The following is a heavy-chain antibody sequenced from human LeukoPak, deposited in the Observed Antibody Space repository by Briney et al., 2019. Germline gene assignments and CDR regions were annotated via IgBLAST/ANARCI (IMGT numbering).Heavy chain of an antibody. CDR1: GFSLSTSGMR. J-gene: IGHJ4*02. CDR3: AWTPYCGGDCYVDY. V-gene: IGHV2-70*04. Sequence: SGPALVKPTQTLTLTCTFSGFSLSTSGMRVSWIRQPPGKALEWLARIDWDDDKFYSTSLKTRLTISKDTSKNQVVLTMTNMDPVDTATYYCAWTPYCGGDCYVDYWGQGTLVTVSS. D-gene: IGHD2-21*02. CDR2: IDWDDDK.